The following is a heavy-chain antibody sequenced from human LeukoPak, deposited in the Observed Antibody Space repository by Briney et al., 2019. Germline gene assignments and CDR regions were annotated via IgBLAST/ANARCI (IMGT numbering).Heavy chain of an antibody. CDR3: ARGVAAYTHYADSSGYD. V-gene: IGHV1-2*02. CDR1: GYTLTGYH. Sequence: ASVKVSCKASGYTLTGYHVQWVRQAPGQGLEWMGWINPMNGDTNCARKFQGRVTMTRDTSINTAYMELRSLISDDTAVYYCARGVAAYTHYADSSGYDWGQGTLVLVSS. CDR2: INPMNGDT. D-gene: IGHD3-22*01. J-gene: IGHJ4*02.